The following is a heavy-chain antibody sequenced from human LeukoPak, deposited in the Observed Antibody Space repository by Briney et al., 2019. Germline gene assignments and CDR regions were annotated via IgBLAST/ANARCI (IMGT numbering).Heavy chain of an antibody. D-gene: IGHD5-12*01. V-gene: IGHV1-2*02. CDR3: ASSCLGGYSGYSHTRGFFYYYYMDV. CDR2: INPNSGGT. CDR1: GYTFSDYY. J-gene: IGHJ6*03. Sequence: GASVKVSCKPSGYTFSDYYIHWVRQAPGQGLEWMGWINPNSGGTNYAQKFQGRVTMTRDTSISTAYMELSRLRSDDTAVYYCASSCLGGYSGYSHTRGFFYYYYMDVWGKGTTVTISS.